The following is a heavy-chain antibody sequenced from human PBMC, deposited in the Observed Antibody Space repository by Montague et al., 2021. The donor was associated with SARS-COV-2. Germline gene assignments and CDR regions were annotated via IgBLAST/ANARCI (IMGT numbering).Heavy chain of an antibody. Sequence: SETLSLTCSVSGYSISSVYYWGWIRQPPGKGLEWVGCISYIGKTYYNPSLKSRLTISLDSSKNQFSLPPMSVTAADTAVYYCVRLLDNRLRYSWGQGTLVTVSS. D-gene: IGHD3/OR15-3a*01. CDR2: ISYIGKT. V-gene: IGHV4-38-2*01. CDR3: VRLLDNRLRYS. J-gene: IGHJ4*02. CDR1: GYSISSVYY.